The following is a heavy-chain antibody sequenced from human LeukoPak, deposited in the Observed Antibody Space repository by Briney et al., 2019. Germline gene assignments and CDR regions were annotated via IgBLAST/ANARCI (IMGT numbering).Heavy chain of an antibody. J-gene: IGHJ4*02. D-gene: IGHD3-16*02. Sequence: PGGSLRLSCAASGFTFSSYSMNWVRQAPGKGLEWVSYISSSSSTIYYADSVKGRFTISRDNAKNSLYLQMNSLRAEDTAVYYCARTPTYDYVWGSYLTFDYWGQGTLVTVSS. CDR2: ISSSSSTI. V-gene: IGHV3-48*04. CDR3: ARTPTYDYVWGSYLTFDY. CDR1: GFTFSSYS.